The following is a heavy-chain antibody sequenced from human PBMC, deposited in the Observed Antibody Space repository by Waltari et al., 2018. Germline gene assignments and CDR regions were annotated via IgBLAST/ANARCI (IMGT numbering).Heavy chain of an antibody. CDR2: IYYSGST. Sequence: QVQLQESGPGLVKPSETLSLTCPVSGCSISSYYWSWIRQPPGKGLEWIGYIYYSGSTNYNPSLKSRVTISVDTSKNQFSLKLSSVTAADTAVYYCARTGITIFGVVDWFDPWGQGTLVTVSS. V-gene: IGHV4-59*08. CDR3: ARTGITIFGVVDWFDP. CDR1: GCSISSYY. J-gene: IGHJ5*02. D-gene: IGHD3-3*01.